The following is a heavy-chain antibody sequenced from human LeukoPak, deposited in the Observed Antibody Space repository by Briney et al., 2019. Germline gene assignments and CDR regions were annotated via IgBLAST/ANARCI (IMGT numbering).Heavy chain of an antibody. V-gene: IGHV3-21*01. CDR3: ARERGYDILDAFDV. CDR2: MSSTRSSI. D-gene: IGHD3-9*01. J-gene: IGHJ3*01. CDR1: GFTFSAYT. Sequence: GGSLRLSCAASGFTFSAYTLNWVRQAPGEGLEWVSSMSSTRSSIYYADSVKGRFTISRDNANNSLYLQMNSLRPEDTAVYYCARERGYDILDAFDVWGQGTMVTVSS.